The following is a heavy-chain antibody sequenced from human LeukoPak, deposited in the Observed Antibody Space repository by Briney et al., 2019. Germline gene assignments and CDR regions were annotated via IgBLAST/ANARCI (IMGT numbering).Heavy chain of an antibody. J-gene: IGHJ4*02. CDR3: ARGDYNGGNRYFDY. D-gene: IGHD3-10*01. V-gene: IGHV4-59*01. CDR2: IYYSGST. CDR1: GGSINDYY. Sequence: SETLSITCTVSGGSINDYYWSWIRQPSGKGLEWIGYIYYSGSTNYNPSLKSRVTISVDTSKNQFSLKLNSVTAADTAVYYCARGDYNGGNRYFDYWGQGALVTVSP.